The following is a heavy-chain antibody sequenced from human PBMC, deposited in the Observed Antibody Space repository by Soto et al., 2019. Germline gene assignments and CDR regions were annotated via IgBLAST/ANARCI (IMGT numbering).Heavy chain of an antibody. CDR1: GGSISGGRYY. J-gene: IGHJ6*02. CDR2: IYDSGTT. Sequence: QVQLQESGPGLVKPSQTLSLTCTVSGGSISGGRYYWTWIRQHPGKGLEWIGNIYDSGTTSYNSSVKSRVIISEDTSKNQSSLKLSSVTAADTAVYYCARDRGFGMDVWGQGTTVTGSS. CDR3: ARDRGFGMDV. V-gene: IGHV4-31*03.